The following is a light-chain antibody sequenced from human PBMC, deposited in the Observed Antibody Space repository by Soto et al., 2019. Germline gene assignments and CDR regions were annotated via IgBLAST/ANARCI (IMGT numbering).Light chain of an antibody. V-gene: IGKV1-39*01. J-gene: IGKJ4*01. Sequence: DIQVIQSPPSLSASVGDRVTITCRASLRISKYLNWYQQKPGKAPKLLIYGASTLQSGVPSRFSGTGSGTDFTLIISSLQPEDSATYYCQQSHSTPLTFGGGTKLEI. CDR2: GAS. CDR3: QQSHSTPLT. CDR1: LRISKY.